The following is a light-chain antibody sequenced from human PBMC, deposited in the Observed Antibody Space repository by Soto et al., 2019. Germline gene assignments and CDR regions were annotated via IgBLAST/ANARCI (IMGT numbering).Light chain of an antibody. CDR1: SSDVGGYNY. J-gene: IGLJ1*01. CDR2: EVS. CDR3: SSYIRSSTHYV. V-gene: IGLV2-14*01. Sequence: QSVLTQPASVSGSPGQSITISCTGTSSDVGGYNYVSWYQQHPGKAPKLMIYEVSNRPSGVSNRFSGSKSGNTASLTISGLQAEDEADYYCSSYIRSSTHYVLGTATKV.